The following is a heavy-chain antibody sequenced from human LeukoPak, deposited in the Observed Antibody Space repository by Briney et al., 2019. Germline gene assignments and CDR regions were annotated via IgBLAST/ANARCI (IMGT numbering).Heavy chain of an antibody. CDR3: ARFDSSGYWRPALQH. CDR1: GGSVSSGDYY. D-gene: IGHD3-22*01. CDR2: INHSGST. J-gene: IGHJ1*01. Sequence: SQTLSLTCTVSGGSVSSGDYYWSWIRQPPGKGLEWIGEINHSGSTNYNPSLKSRVTISVDTSKNQFSLKLSSVTAADTAVYYCARFDSSGYWRPALQHWGQGTLVTVSS. V-gene: IGHV4-30-4*08.